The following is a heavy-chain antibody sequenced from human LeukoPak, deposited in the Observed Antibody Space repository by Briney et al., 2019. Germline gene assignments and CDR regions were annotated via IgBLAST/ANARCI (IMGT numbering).Heavy chain of an antibody. CDR3: ARRYCSSTSCLFDY. Sequence: AGGSLRLSCAASGFTFSNNAMHWVRRAPGKGLEWVAVTSYDGIKKYYADSVKGRFTISRDNSKNTLYLQMNSLRAEDTAVYYCARRYCSSTSCLFDYWGQGTLVTVSS. CDR2: TSYDGIKK. CDR1: GFTFSNNA. J-gene: IGHJ4*02. D-gene: IGHD2-2*01. V-gene: IGHV3-30-3*01.